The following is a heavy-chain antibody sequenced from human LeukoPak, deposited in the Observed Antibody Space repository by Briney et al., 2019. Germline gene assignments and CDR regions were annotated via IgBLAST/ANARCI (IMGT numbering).Heavy chain of an antibody. CDR2: ISGSGGST. CDR3: ATGFSTIFGVAVTFDY. D-gene: IGHD3-3*01. CDR1: VFTFSSYA. J-gene: IGHJ4*02. V-gene: IGHV3-23*01. Sequence: PGGSLRLSCAASVFTFSSYAMSWVRQAPGKGLEWVSTISGSGGSTYYADSVKGRFTISRDNSKNTLYLQMNSLRAEDTVVYYCATGFSTIFGVAVTFDYWGQGTLVTVSP.